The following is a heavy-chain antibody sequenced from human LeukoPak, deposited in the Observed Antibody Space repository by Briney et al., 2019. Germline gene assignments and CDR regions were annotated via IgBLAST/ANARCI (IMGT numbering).Heavy chain of an antibody. V-gene: IGHV3-20*04. CDR2: INWNDGST. CDR3: ARRPYYYDSSGYYYYYYYMDV. Sequence: PGGSLRLSCAASGFTFDDYGMSWVRQAPGKGLEWVSGINWNDGSTGYADSVKGRFTISRDNAKNSLYLQMNSLRAEDTALYYCARRPYYYDSSGYYYYYYYMDVWGKGTTVTVSS. J-gene: IGHJ6*03. D-gene: IGHD3-22*01. CDR1: GFTFDDYG.